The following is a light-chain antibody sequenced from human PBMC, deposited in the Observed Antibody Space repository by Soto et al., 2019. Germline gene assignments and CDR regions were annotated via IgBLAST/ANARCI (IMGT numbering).Light chain of an antibody. Sequence: QSVLTQPPSVSGAPGQRVTISCTGSSSNIGAGYDVHWYQQLPGTAPKLLIYGNSNRPSGVPDRFSGSKSATSASLAITGLQAEDEAYYYCQSYDSSLSFVFGGGTKLTVL. CDR2: GNS. V-gene: IGLV1-40*01. CDR1: SSNIGAGYD. CDR3: QSYDSSLSFV. J-gene: IGLJ2*01.